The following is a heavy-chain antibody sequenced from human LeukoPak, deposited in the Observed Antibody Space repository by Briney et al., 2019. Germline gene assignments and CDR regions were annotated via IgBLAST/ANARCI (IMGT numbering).Heavy chain of an antibody. D-gene: IGHD3-16*01. CDR1: GFTFSSYG. V-gene: IGHV3-30*03. Sequence: GSLRLSCAASGFTFSSYGLHWVRQAPGKGLEWVAVISYDGSNKYYADSVKGRFTISRDNSKNTLYLQMNSLRAEDTAVYYCARDALIVHWGQGTLVTVSS. CDR2: ISYDGSNK. J-gene: IGHJ4*02. CDR3: ARDALIVH.